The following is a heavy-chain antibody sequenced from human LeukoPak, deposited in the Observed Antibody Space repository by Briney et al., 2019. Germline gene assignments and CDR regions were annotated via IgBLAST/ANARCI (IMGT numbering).Heavy chain of an antibody. CDR3: AGDRGYSGYGMARGDY. J-gene: IGHJ4*02. CDR1: GYTFTSYG. D-gene: IGHD5-12*01. V-gene: IGHV1-18*01. CDR2: ISAYNGNT. Sequence: ASVKVSCKASGYTFTSYGISWVRQAPGQGLEWMGWISAYNGNTNYAQKLQGRVTMTTDTSTSTAYMELRSLRSDDTAVYYCAGDRGYSGYGMARGDYWGQGTLVTVSS.